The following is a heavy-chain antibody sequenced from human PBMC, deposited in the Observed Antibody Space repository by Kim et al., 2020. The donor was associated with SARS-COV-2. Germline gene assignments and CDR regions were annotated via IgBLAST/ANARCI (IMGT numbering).Heavy chain of an antibody. Sequence: ASVKVSCKASGYTFTSYGISWVRQAPGQGLEWMGWISAYNGNTNYAQKLQGRVTMTTDTSTSTAYMELRSLRSDDTAVYYCARLIPPLTTPIVVVPAAIDYYYYGMDVWGQGTTVTVSS. CDR1: GYTFTSYG. CDR2: ISAYNGNT. V-gene: IGHV1-18*04. CDR3: ARLIPPLTTPIVVVPAAIDYYYYGMDV. J-gene: IGHJ6*02. D-gene: IGHD2-2*01.